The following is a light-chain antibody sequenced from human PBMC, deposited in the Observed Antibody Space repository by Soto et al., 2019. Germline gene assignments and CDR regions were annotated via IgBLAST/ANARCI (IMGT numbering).Light chain of an antibody. J-gene: IGKJ4*01. V-gene: IGKV3-11*01. CDR2: DAS. CDR1: QSVSSD. CDR3: QHRRVWPST. Sequence: EIVLTQSPATLSLSPGERAALSCRASQSVSSDLAWYQQKPGQAPRLPIYDASKRAAGSQARFTGSGSGTDFTRTISSLQTEDFTVYFWQHRRVWPSTFGGGTKVEI.